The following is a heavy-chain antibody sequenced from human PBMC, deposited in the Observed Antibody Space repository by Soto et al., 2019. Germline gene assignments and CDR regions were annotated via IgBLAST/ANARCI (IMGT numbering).Heavy chain of an antibody. CDR1: GGSISSSNW. D-gene: IGHD6-13*01. CDR2: IYHSGST. V-gene: IGHV4-4*02. J-gene: IGHJ6*02. Sequence: SETLSLTCAVSGGSISSSNWWSWVRQPPGKGLEWIGEIYHSGSTNYNPSLKSRVTISVDKSKNQFPLKLSSVTAADTAVYYCASRPSYSSSWYRSYYGMDVWGQGTTVTVSS. CDR3: ASRPSYSSSWYRSYYGMDV.